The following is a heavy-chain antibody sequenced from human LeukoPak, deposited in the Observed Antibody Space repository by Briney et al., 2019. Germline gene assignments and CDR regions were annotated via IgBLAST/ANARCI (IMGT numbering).Heavy chain of an antibody. CDR2: INTNTGNP. V-gene: IGHV7-4-1*02. CDR1: GYTFISYA. J-gene: IGHJ4*02. Sequence: GASVKVSCTASGYTFISYAMNWVRQAPGQGLEWMGWINTNTGNPTYAQGFTGRSVFSLDTSVSTAYLQISSLKAEDTAVYYCAREAPPYYYDSSGYYKEGLDYWGQGTLVTVSS. D-gene: IGHD3-22*01. CDR3: AREAPPYYYDSSGYYKEGLDY.